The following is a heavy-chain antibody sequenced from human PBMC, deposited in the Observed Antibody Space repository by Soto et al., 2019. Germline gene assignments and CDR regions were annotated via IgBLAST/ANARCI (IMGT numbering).Heavy chain of an antibody. Sequence: QVQLQESGPGLVEPSQTLSLTCTVSGGSISSGDYCWSWIRQTPGKGLEWIGHIYNRGSTYSNPSRKSRVTISVDTSKTQFSLKLSSVTAADTAVYFCARGPSGDKVDYWGQGILVTVSS. CDR1: GGSISSGDYC. D-gene: IGHD1-26*01. V-gene: IGHV4-30-4*01. CDR2: IYNRGST. J-gene: IGHJ4*02. CDR3: ARGPSGDKVDY.